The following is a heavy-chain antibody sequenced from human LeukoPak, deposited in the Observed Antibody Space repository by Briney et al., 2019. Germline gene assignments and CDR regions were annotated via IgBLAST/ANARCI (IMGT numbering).Heavy chain of an antibody. J-gene: IGHJ5*02. CDR1: GYTFTSYG. CDR2: ISAYNGNT. CDR3: ARTSRRFGWFDP. V-gene: IGHV1-18*01. Sequence: ASVKVSCKASGYTFTSYGISWVRQAPGQGLEWMGWISAYNGNTNYAQKLQGRVTMTADTSTSTAYMELRSLRSDDTAVYYCARTSRRFGWFDPWGQGTLVTVSS. D-gene: IGHD2-2*01.